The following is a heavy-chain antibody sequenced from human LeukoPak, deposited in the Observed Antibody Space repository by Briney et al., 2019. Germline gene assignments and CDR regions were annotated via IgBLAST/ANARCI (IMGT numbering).Heavy chain of an antibody. J-gene: IGHJ5*02. CDR3: ARDEGGGGWFDP. CDR2: INPSGGST. Sequence: GASVKVSCKASGYTFTSYYMHWARQAPGQGLEWMGIINPSGGSTSYAQKFQGRVTMTRDTSTSTVYMELSSLRSEDTAVYYCARDEGGGGWFDPWGQGTLVTVSS. CDR1: GYTFTSYY. V-gene: IGHV1-46*01.